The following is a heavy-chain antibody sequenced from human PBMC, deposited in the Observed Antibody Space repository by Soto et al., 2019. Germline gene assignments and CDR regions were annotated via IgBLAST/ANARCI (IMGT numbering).Heavy chain of an antibody. V-gene: IGHV2-5*02. Sequence: QITLKESGPTLVKPTQTLTLTCTFSGFSLSTSGVGVGWIRQPPGKALECLALIYWDNDKRYSPSLKSRLTITKDISKKQVVLTMTNMDPVDTATYYCAHSGWTTVTTYDAFDIWGQGTMVTVSS. CDR1: GFSLSTSGVG. D-gene: IGHD4-17*01. J-gene: IGHJ3*02. CDR2: IYWDNDK. CDR3: AHSGWTTVTTYDAFDI.